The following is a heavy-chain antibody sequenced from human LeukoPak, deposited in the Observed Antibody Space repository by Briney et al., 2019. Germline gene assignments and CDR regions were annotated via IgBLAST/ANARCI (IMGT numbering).Heavy chain of an antibody. D-gene: IGHD5-12*01. Sequence: SETLSLTCTVSGGSISSYYWSWIRQPPGKGLEWIGYIYYSGSTNYNPSLKSRVTISVDTSKNQFSLKLSSVTAADTAVYYCARERGQGYFDYWGQGTLVTVSS. V-gene: IGHV4-59*01. CDR1: GGSISSYY. CDR3: ARERGQGYFDY. J-gene: IGHJ4*02. CDR2: IYYSGST.